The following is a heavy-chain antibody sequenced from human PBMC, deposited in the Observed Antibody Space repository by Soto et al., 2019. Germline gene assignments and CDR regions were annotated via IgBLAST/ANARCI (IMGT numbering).Heavy chain of an antibody. Sequence: GGSLRLSCAASGFTLSSSGIHWVRQAPWKGLVWVSRINSDGSSTTYADSVKGRFTISRENAKNTLYLQMNSLRADDTAVYYCTRGGGTTVTPFGYWGQGTPVPVSS. J-gene: IGHJ4*02. CDR3: TRGGGTTVTPFGY. CDR1: GFTLSSSG. V-gene: IGHV3-74*01. D-gene: IGHD4-4*01. CDR2: INSDGSST.